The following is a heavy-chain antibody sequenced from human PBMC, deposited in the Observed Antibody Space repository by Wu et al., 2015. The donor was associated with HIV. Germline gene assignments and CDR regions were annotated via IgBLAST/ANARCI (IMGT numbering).Heavy chain of an antibody. CDR3: ARVNYDILTGYYDNWFDP. Sequence: QVQLVQSGAEVKKPGSSVKVSCKASGGTFSSYAISWVRQAPGQGLEWMGGIIPIFGTANYAQKFQGRVTITTDESTSTAYMELSSLRSEDTAVYYCARVNYDILTGYYDNWFDPWGQGTLVTVSS. J-gene: IGHJ5*02. V-gene: IGHV1-69*05. D-gene: IGHD3-9*01. CDR1: GGTFSSYA. CDR2: IIPIFGTA.